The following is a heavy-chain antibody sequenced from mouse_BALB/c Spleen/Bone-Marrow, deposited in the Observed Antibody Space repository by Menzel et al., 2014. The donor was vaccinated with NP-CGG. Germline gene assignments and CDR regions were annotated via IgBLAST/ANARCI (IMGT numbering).Heavy chain of an antibody. D-gene: IGHD2-3*01. V-gene: IGHV7-3*02. J-gene: IGHJ2*01. CDR3: ARGGNDLDY. Sequence: EVHLVESGGGLVQPGGSLRLSCATSGLTFTDYYMSWVRQPPGKALEWLGFIRNKANGHTTEYSASVKGRFTISRDNSQSILYLQMNTLRAEDSATYYCARGGNDLDYWGQGTTLTVSS. CDR1: GLTFTDYY. CDR2: IRNKANGHTT.